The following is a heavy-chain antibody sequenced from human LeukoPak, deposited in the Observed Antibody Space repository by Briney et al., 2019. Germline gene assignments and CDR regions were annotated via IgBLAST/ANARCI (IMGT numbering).Heavy chain of an antibody. D-gene: IGHD1-14*01. CDR1: GGSINNYY. CDR3: ARARYETSFDY. V-gene: IGHV4-31*03. Sequence: SETLSLTCSVSGGSINNYYWNWIRQHPGKGLEWIGYIYYSGSTYYNPSLKSRVTISVDTSKNQFSLKLSSVTAADTAVYYCARARYETSFDYWGQGTLVTVSS. J-gene: IGHJ4*02. CDR2: IYYSGST.